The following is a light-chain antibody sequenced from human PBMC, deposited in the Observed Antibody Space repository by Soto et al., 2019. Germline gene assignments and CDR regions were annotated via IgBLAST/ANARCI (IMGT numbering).Light chain of an antibody. Sequence: EIVMTHSPATLSVSPGERATLSCRASQSVSGNLAWYQQKRGQAPRLLIFGASARATGIPARFSGSGSGTEFTLTITILQSEDGAVYCCEQYDNWPQTFGQGTKVDI. J-gene: IGKJ1*01. V-gene: IGKV3-15*01. CDR2: GAS. CDR3: EQYDNWPQT. CDR1: QSVSGN.